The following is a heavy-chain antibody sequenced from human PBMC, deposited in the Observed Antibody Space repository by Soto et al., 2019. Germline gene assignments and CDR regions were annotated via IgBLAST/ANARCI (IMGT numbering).Heavy chain of an antibody. V-gene: IGHV3-23*01. CDR3: ANLGGIRWPPG. CDR2: ISGSGGST. D-gene: IGHD3-16*01. Sequence: GGSLRLSCAASGITFSSYAMSWVRQAPGKGLEWVSAISGSGGSTYYADSVKGRFTISRDNSKNTLYLQMNSLRAEDTAVYYCANLGGIRWPPGWGQGTLVTVSS. J-gene: IGHJ4*02. CDR1: GITFSSYA.